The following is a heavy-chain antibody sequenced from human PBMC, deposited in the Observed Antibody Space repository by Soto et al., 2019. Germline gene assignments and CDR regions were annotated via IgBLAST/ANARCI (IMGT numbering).Heavy chain of an antibody. D-gene: IGHD2-21*01. J-gene: IGHJ4*02. Sequence: QVMLVESRGGVVHPGRSLRLSCAASGFIFSNYDMHWVRQAPGKGLEWVAFISEDGSNEYHADSVKGRFTISRDNSKNTLYLQMNSLRTDDTAVYYCAVVSSPDFWGQGTLVTVSS. V-gene: IGHV3-30*03. CDR3: AVVSSPDF. CDR2: ISEDGSNE. CDR1: GFIFSNYD.